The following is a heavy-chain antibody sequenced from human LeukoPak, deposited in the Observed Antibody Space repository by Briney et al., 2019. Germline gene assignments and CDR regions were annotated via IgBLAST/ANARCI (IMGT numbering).Heavy chain of an antibody. CDR1: GGTFSSYA. CDR3: ARRATHDAFDI. CDR2: IIPIFGTA. V-gene: IGHV1-69*13. J-gene: IGHJ3*02. D-gene: IGHD1-26*01. Sequence: ASVKVSCKASGGTFSSYAISWVRQAPGQGLERMGGIIPIFGTANYAQKFQGRVTITADESTSTAYMELSSLRSEDTAVYYCARRATHDAFDIWGQGTMVTVSS.